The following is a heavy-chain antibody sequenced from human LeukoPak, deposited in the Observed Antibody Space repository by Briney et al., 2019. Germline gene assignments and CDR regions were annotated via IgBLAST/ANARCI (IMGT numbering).Heavy chain of an antibody. CDR3: VKFRGIQHYNYHMDV. J-gene: IGHJ6*03. D-gene: IGHD3-10*01. Sequence: PGGSLRLSCAVSGFTFSSYAMSWVRLAPGKGLEWVSGLTGSGGNTYYADSVKGRFTISRDNSKNTLSLQMNSLRAEDAAVYYCVKFRGIQHYNYHMDVWGKGTTVTVSS. CDR1: GFTFSSYA. CDR2: LTGSGGNT. V-gene: IGHV3-23*01.